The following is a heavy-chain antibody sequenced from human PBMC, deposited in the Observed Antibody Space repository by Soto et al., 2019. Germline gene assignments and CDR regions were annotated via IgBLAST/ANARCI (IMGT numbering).Heavy chain of an antibody. J-gene: IGHJ6*02. V-gene: IGHV3-30-3*01. CDR3: AREDV. CDR1: GLTFTPYA. CDR2: ISYDGNNK. Sequence: QVQLVESGGGVVQPGRSLRLSCVASGLTFTPYAMYWVRQAPGKGLEWGAVISYDGNNKYYADSVKGRFPISRDNSKNTLYLQMNSLRGEDTAVYYCAREDVWGQGTTVTVSS.